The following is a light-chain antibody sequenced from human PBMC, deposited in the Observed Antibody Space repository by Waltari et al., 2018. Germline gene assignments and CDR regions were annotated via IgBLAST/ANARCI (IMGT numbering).Light chain of an antibody. CDR2: GAS. CDR1: ESVSRA. V-gene: IGKV3-20*01. Sequence: EIALTQSPGTLSLSVGERATVSCRASESVSRALAWYQQKPGQAPRLLSYGASTRATGIANRCRGSGAGTDFSRTISRLEPDECAGYYCQHYLRLPVTFGQGTTVEI. CDR3: QHYLRLPVT. J-gene: IGKJ1*01.